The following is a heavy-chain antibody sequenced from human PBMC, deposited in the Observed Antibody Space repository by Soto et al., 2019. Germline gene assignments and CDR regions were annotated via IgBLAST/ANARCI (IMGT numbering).Heavy chain of an antibody. V-gene: IGHV4-39*01. D-gene: IGHD3-22*01. J-gene: IGHJ6*02. CDR2: IYYSGST. CDR3: ARRLYYDSSGFEGGGMDV. Sequence: SETLSLTCTVSGGSISSSSYYWGWIRPPPGKGLEWIGSIYYSGSTYYNPSLKSRVTISVDTSKNPFSLKLSSVTAADTALFYCARRLYYDSSGFEGGGMDVWGQGTTVTVS. CDR1: GGSISSSSYY.